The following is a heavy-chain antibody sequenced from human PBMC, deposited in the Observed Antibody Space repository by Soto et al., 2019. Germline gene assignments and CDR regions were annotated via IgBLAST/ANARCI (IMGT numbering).Heavy chain of an antibody. CDR3: AKDRPPNYYDSSGYPDY. Sequence: QVQLVESGGGVVQPGRSLRLSCAASGFTFSSYGMHWVRQAPGKGLEWVAVIAYDGSNKYYADSVKGRFTISRDNSKNTLYLPMNSLRAEDTAVYYCAKDRPPNYYDSSGYPDYWGQGTLVTVSS. J-gene: IGHJ4*02. D-gene: IGHD3-22*01. CDR1: GFTFSSYG. CDR2: IAYDGSNK. V-gene: IGHV3-30*18.